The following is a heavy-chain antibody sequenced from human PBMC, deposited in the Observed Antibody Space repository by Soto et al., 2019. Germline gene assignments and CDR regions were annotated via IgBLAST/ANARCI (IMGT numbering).Heavy chain of an antibody. D-gene: IGHD2-2*02. CDR2: IFYRGNT. V-gene: IGHV4-59*01. Sequence: QVQLQESGPGLVKPSETLSLICTVSGGSISGYYWSWIRQTPGKGLEWIGYIFYRGNTLYNPSLQRRVTIAVDTFNNQFSLRLYSVTAADTAVYYCTRHAIIPKLQYGMDVWGQGASVTVSS. CDR3: TRHAIIPKLQYGMDV. CDR1: GGSISGYY. J-gene: IGHJ6*02.